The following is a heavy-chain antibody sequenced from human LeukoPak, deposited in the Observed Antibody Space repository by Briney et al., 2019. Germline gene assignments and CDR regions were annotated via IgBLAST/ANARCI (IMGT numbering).Heavy chain of an antibody. CDR3: AKGSLIVVILDAFDI. CDR1: GFTVSRNY. V-gene: IGHV3-23*01. J-gene: IGHJ3*02. CDR2: ISGSGGST. Sequence: GGSLRLSCVASGFTVSRNYMTWVRQAPGKGLEWVSAISGSGGSTYYADSVKGRFTISRDNSKNTLYLQMNSLRAEDTAVYYCAKGSLIVVILDAFDIWGQGTMVTVSS. D-gene: IGHD3-22*01.